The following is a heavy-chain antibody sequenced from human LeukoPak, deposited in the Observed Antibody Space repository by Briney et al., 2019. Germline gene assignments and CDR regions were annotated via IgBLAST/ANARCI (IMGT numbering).Heavy chain of an antibody. CDR2: ISSSDNTI. J-gene: IGHJ4*02. D-gene: IGHD3-22*01. Sequence: GGSLRLSCTASGFTFSSYEMNWVRQAPGKGLEWVSYISSSDNTIYYADSVKGRFTISRDNAKNSLYLQMNSLRAEDTAVYYCARNFHRRLYDSSGYYPYWGQGTLVTASS. CDR3: ARNFHRRLYDSSGYYPY. CDR1: GFTFSSYE. V-gene: IGHV3-48*03.